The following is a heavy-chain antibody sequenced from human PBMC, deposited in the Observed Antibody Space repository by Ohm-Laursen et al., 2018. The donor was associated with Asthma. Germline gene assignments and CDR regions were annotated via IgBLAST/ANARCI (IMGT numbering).Heavy chain of an antibody. Sequence: SLRLSCAASGFTFSSYWMHWVRQAPGKGLVWVSRINSDGSSTSYADSVKGRFTISRDNAKNTLHLQMNSLRAEDTAVYYCARGRYFDTVGYFDYWGQGTLVTVSS. D-gene: IGHD3-9*01. V-gene: IGHV3-74*01. CDR1: GFTFSSYW. CDR3: ARGRYFDTVGYFDY. CDR2: INSDGSST. J-gene: IGHJ4*02.